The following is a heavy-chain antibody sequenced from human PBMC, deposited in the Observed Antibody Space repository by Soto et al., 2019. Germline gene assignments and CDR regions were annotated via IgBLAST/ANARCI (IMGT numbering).Heavy chain of an antibody. CDR2: TSYDGGNK. Sequence: QVQLVESGGGVVQPGGSLRLTCAASGFTFNTHAMHWVRQAPGEGLEWVAVTSYDGGNKYYADSVKGRFTISRDNSKNTLYLQMNSLGGEDTAVYYCATYGSGYPCWGQGTLVTVSS. CDR1: GFTFNTHA. V-gene: IGHV3-30-3*01. J-gene: IGHJ4*02. CDR3: ATYGSGYPC. D-gene: IGHD6-19*01.